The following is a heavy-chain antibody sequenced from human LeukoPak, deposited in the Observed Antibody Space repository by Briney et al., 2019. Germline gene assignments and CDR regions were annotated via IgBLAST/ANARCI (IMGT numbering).Heavy chain of an antibody. CDR2: IYPGASDI. CDR3: ARAGSGSSSYGMDV. Sequence: GESLKISCQASGYTFTTYRIAWVRRMPGKGLEWLGTIYPGASDIKYSPSFQGHVTISADKSFQTAFLQWSSLKASDTAIYYCARAGSGSSSYGMDVWGRGTTVTVSS. V-gene: IGHV5-51*01. J-gene: IGHJ6*04. D-gene: IGHD3-10*01. CDR1: GYTFTTYR.